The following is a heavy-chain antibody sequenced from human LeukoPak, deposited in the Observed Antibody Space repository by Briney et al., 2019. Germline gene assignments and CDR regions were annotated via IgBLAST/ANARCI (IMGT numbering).Heavy chain of an antibody. D-gene: IGHD4-23*01. V-gene: IGHV4-30-4*01. J-gene: IGHJ4*02. Sequence: PSETLSLTCTVSGGSISSGDYYWSWIRQPPGKGLEWIGYIYYSGSTYYNPSLKSRVTISVDTSKNQFSLKLSSVTAADTAVYYCARASRWPGPQDYWGQGTLVTVSS. CDR2: IYYSGST. CDR3: ARASRWPGPQDY. CDR1: GGSISSGDYY.